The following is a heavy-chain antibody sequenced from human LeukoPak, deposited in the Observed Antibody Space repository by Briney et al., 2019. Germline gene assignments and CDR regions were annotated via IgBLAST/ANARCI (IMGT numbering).Heavy chain of an antibody. Sequence: ASVKVSCKASGYTFTGYYMHWVRQAPGQGLEWMGWVNPNSGGTNYAQKFQGRVTMTRDTSISTAYMELSRLRSDDTAVYYCATSGAAENWFDPWGQGTLVTVSS. J-gene: IGHJ5*02. V-gene: IGHV1-2*02. D-gene: IGHD6-13*01. CDR1: GYTFTGYY. CDR3: ATSGAAENWFDP. CDR2: VNPNSGGT.